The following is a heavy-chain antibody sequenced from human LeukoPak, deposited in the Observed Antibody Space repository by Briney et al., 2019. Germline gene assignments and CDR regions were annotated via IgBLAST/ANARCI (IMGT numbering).Heavy chain of an antibody. Sequence: GGSLRLSCAASGFTFSNAWMSWVRQAPGKGLEWVGRIKSKTDGGTTDYAAPVKGRFTISRDDSKNTLYLQMNSLKTEDTAVYYRTTSGLLTVTTPWYFDYWGQGTLVTVSS. CDR1: GFTFSNAW. CDR2: IKSKTDGGTT. J-gene: IGHJ4*02. CDR3: TTSGLLTVTTPWYFDY. V-gene: IGHV3-15*01. D-gene: IGHD4-11*01.